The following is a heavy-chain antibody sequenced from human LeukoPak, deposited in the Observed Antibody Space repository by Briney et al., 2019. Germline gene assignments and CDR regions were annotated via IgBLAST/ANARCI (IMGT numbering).Heavy chain of an antibody. D-gene: IGHD6-19*01. CDR2: FDPEDGET. J-gene: IGHJ4*02. Sequence: ASVKVSCKVSGYTLTGLSMHWVRQAPGKGLEWMGGFDPEDGETIYAQKFQGRVTMTEDTSTDTAYMELSSLRSEDTAVYYCATPWYSSGWYYFDYWGQGTLVTVSS. CDR3: ATPWYSSGWYYFDY. V-gene: IGHV1-24*01. CDR1: GYTLTGLS.